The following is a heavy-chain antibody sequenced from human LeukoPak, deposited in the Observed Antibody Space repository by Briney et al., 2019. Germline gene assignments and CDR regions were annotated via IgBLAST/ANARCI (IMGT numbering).Heavy chain of an antibody. Sequence: SETLSLTCTVSGGSISGYYWSWIRQPAGKGLEWIGRIYTSGTSNYNPSLKSRVTMSVDTSKNQFSVRLSSVTAADTAVYYCARGDFWSGFYNYWGQGTLVTVSS. CDR1: GGSISGYY. D-gene: IGHD3-3*01. V-gene: IGHV4-4*07. J-gene: IGHJ4*02. CDR2: IYTSGTS. CDR3: ARGDFWSGFYNY.